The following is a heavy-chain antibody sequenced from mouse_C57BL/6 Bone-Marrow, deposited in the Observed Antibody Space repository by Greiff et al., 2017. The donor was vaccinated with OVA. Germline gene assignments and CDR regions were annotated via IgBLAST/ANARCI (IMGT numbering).Heavy chain of an antibody. V-gene: IGHV14-4*01. J-gene: IGHJ4*01. CDR3: TDTNYYAMDY. CDR2: IDPENGDT. CDR1: GFNIKDDY. D-gene: IGHD5-1-1*01. Sequence: EVQLQQSGAELVRPGASVMLSCTASGFNIKDDYMHWVKQRPEQGLEWIGWIDPENGDTEYASKFQGKATITADTSSNTAYLQLSSLTSEDTAVDYCTDTNYYAMDYWGQGTSVTVSS.